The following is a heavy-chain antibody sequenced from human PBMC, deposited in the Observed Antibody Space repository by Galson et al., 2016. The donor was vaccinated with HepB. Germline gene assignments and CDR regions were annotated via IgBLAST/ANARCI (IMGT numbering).Heavy chain of an antibody. CDR2: ISYDENIK. Sequence: SLRLSCAASGFTFSSYAMHWVRQAPGKGLEWVAVISYDENIKYYADSVKDRFSISRDNSRKTLFLQMNSLRLEDTAVYYCAKVLVEHYSGSGSFDYWGQGTLVTVSS. D-gene: IGHD3-10*01. V-gene: IGHV3-30-3*01. CDR3: AKVLVEHYSGSGSFDY. CDR1: GFTFSSYA. J-gene: IGHJ4*02.